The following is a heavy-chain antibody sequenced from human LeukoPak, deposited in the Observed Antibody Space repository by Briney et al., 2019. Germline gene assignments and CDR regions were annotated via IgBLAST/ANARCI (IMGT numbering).Heavy chain of an antibody. CDR3: AREDMWAFDI. J-gene: IGHJ3*02. V-gene: IGHV3-7*01. CDR2: IKPDGSDK. CDR1: GFTFSHYW. D-gene: IGHD2-15*01. Sequence: GGSLRLSCAASGFTFSHYWMSWVRQAPGKGLEWVANIKPDGSDKYYVESVKGRFTISRDNAKNSLYLQMDTLRAEDTAVYYCAREDMWAFDIWGQGTMVTVSS.